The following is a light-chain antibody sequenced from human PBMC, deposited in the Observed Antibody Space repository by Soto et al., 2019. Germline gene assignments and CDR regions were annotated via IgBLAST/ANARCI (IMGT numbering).Light chain of an antibody. CDR3: QQSYTTPQT. CDR2: AAS. CDR1: RSISSY. V-gene: IGKV1-39*01. J-gene: IGKJ1*01. Sequence: DIQMTHSPSSLCASAGDRVTTTCRASRSISSYLHWYQXKQGKAXEXLIYAASSLQSGVPSRFSGSGSGTDLTLTISSLQPEDFATYYCQQSYTTPQTFGQGTKVDIK.